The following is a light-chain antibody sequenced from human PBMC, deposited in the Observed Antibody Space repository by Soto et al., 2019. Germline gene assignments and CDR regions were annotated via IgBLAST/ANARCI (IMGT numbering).Light chain of an antibody. J-gene: IGKJ4*01. V-gene: IGKV1-5*01. CDR3: QQYSSYPLT. CDR2: DAA. Sequence: DLQMTHSPSTLSASVADRVTIACRASQAISGYLAWYQRKPGKAPKLLIYDAANLQTGVSSRFSGSGSGTEFTLTINSLQPDDFATYYCQQYSSYPLTFGGGTKVDIK. CDR1: QAISGY.